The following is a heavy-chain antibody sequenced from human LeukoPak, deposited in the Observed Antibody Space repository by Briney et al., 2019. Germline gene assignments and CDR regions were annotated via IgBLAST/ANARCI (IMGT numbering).Heavy chain of an antibody. V-gene: IGHV4-61*02. Sequence: MTSETLSLTCTVSGGSINSGTYYWSWIRQPAGKGLEWIGRIYASGSTNYNPPLKSRVTISVDTSKNQSSLKLSSVTAADTDVYYCAREGTYYDTLTGYYQDMAWFDPWGQGTLVTVSS. D-gene: IGHD3-9*01. CDR1: GGSINSGTYY. J-gene: IGHJ5*02. CDR3: AREGTYYDTLTGYYQDMAWFDP. CDR2: IYASGST.